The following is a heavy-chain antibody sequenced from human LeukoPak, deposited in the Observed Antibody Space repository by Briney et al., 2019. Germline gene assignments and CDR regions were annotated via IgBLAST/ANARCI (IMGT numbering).Heavy chain of an antibody. CDR2: IYPSGST. Sequence: SETLSLTCNVSGGSIISYYWSWVRQSAGKGLEWIGRIYPSGSTEYNTSLKSRVTMSVDMSKKQFSLKLTSVTAADTAVYYCARLKFYDSTGYTPGYYMDVWGKGTTVTVSS. CDR3: ARLKFYDSTGYTPGYYMDV. V-gene: IGHV4-4*07. J-gene: IGHJ6*03. D-gene: IGHD3-22*01. CDR1: GGSIISYY.